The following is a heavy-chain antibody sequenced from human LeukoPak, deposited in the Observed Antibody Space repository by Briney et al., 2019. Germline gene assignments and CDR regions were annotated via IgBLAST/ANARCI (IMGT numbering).Heavy chain of an antibody. V-gene: IGHV1-18*04. J-gene: IGHJ4*02. CDR3: ARDFALLWFGDFFDY. D-gene: IGHD3-10*01. CDR2: ISAYNGNT. CDR1: GYTFTSYG. Sequence: GASVKVSCKAPGYTFTSYGISWVRQAPGQGLEWMGWISAYNGNTNYAQKFQGRVTMTTDTSTSTAYMELRSLRSDDTAVYYCARDFALLWFGDFFDYWGQGTLVTVSS.